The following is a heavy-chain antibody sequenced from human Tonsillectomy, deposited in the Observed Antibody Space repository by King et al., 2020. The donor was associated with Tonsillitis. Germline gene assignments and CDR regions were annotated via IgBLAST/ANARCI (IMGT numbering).Heavy chain of an antibody. Sequence: QLQESGPGLVKPSETLSLTCTVSGGSISSYYWSWIRQPPGKGLEWIGYIYYSGSTNYNPSLKSRVTISVDTSKNQFSLKLSSGTAADTAVYYCARQLRITGSSVAFDPWGQGTLVTVSS. CDR3: ARQLRITGSSVAFDP. J-gene: IGHJ5*02. V-gene: IGHV4-59*08. CDR1: GGSISSYY. D-gene: IGHD1-20*01. CDR2: IYYSGST.